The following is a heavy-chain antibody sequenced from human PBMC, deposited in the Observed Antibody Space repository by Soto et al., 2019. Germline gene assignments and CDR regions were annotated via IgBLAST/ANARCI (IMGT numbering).Heavy chain of an antibody. CDR2: VFYTGFT. J-gene: IGHJ4*02. V-gene: IGHV4-34*12. CDR1: GGSFSGYY. CDR3: ASSQKGYNWNYFDH. D-gene: IGHD1-20*01. Sequence: SETLSLTCAVYGGSFSGYYWSWIRQSPGRGPEWIGSVFYTGFTSYNPSLESRVSVSVDTSKNQFSLKVSAVTAADTAVYYCASSQKGYNWNYFDHWGQGALVTVSS.